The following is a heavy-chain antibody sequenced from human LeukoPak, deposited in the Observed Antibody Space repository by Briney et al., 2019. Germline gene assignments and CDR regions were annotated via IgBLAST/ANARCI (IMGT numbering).Heavy chain of an antibody. D-gene: IGHD3-3*01. CDR2: ISAYNGNT. Sequence: ASVKVSCKASGYTFTSYGISWVRRAPGQGLEWMGWISAYNGNTNYAQKLQGRVTMTTDTSTSTAYMELRSLRSDDTAVYYCASGYYDFWSGYTPFDYWGQGTLVTVSS. V-gene: IGHV1-18*01. J-gene: IGHJ4*02. CDR1: GYTFTSYG. CDR3: ASGYYDFWSGYTPFDY.